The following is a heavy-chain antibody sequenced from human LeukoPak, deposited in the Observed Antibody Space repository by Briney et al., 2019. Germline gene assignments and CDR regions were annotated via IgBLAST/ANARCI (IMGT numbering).Heavy chain of an antibody. V-gene: IGHV4-34*01. Sequence: SETLSLTCGVYGGSFRGYYWSWIRQPPGKGLEWIGEINHSGSTSYNPSLKSRVTISLDTSKNQFSLKLSSVTAADTAVYYCAREGYCSRTSCYNFNYWGQGTLVTVSS. J-gene: IGHJ4*02. D-gene: IGHD2-2*02. CDR2: INHSGST. CDR1: GGSFRGYY. CDR3: AREGYCSRTSCYNFNY.